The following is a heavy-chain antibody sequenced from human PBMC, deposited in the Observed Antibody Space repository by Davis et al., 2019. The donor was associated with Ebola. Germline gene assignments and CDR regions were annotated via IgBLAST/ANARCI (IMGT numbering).Heavy chain of an antibody. CDR2: IRGASDRT. V-gene: IGHV3-23*01. D-gene: IGHD2-8*01. CDR3: AKDRHPLATNKIYYFDA. CDR1: RFIFTNYA. J-gene: IGHJ4*01. Sequence: GGSLRLSCAASRFIFTNYAMSWVRQAPGKGLEWVSTIRGASDRTYYADSVKGRFTISRDNSKTTLYLQMNSLRPEDTAVYYCAKDRHPLATNKIYYFDAWGHGTLVTVSS.